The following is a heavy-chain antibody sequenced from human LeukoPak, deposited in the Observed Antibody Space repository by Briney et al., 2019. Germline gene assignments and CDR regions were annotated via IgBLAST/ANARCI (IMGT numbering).Heavy chain of an antibody. V-gene: IGHV3-7*01. D-gene: IGHD3-10*01. CDR3: ARDRIDSGYGVAFDI. J-gene: IGHJ3*02. CDR2: IKQDGSEK. CDR1: GFTFSSYW. Sequence: GGSLRLSCAASGFTFSSYWMSWVRQAPGKGPEWVANIKQDGSEKYYVDSVKGRFTISRDNAKNSLYLQMNSLRAEDTAVYYCARDRIDSGYGVAFDIWGQGTMVTVSS.